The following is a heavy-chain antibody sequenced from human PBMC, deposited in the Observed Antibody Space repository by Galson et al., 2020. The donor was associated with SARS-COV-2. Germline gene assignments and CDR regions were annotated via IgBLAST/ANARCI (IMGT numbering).Heavy chain of an antibody. D-gene: IGHD2-21*01. J-gene: IGHJ3*02. Sequence: HGESLKIYCKGSGYSFTSYSISWVRQMPGKGLEWLGPIDPSDSYTNYSPSFHGHVTISADKSISTAYLQWSSLKASDTAMYYCASEVEHIDVLVAVDIWGQGTMVTVSS. V-gene: IGHV5-10-1*01. CDR3: ASEVEHIDVLVAVDI. CDR2: IDPSDSYT. CDR1: GYSFTSYS.